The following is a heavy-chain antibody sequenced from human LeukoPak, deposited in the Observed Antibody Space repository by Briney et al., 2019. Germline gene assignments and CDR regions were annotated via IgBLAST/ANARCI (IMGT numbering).Heavy chain of an antibody. J-gene: IGHJ3*02. Sequence: SETLSLTCTVSGGSISSSSHYWGWIRQPPGKGLEWIGSVYYSGSTYYNPSLKSRVTTSVDTSKNQFSLKLSSVTAADTAVYYCARRRVTIFGVVRPRDAFDIWGQGTMVTVSS. CDR2: VYYSGST. V-gene: IGHV4-39*07. CDR3: ARRRVTIFGVVRPRDAFDI. CDR1: GGSISSSSHY. D-gene: IGHD3-3*01.